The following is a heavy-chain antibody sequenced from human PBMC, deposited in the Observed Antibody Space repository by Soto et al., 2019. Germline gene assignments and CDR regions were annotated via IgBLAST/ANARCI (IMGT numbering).Heavy chain of an antibody. CDR1: GFTFSSYA. D-gene: IGHD3-10*01. CDR2: ISGSGGST. V-gene: IGHV3-23*01. CDR3: ATSGFGEIRFFAY. Sequence: EVQLLESGGGLVQPGGSLRLSCAASGFTFSSYAMSWVRQAPGKGLEWVSAISGSGGSTYYADSVKGRFTISRDNSKNRVYLKMNSLRAEDTAVDYCATSGFGEIRFFAYWGQGTLVTVS. J-gene: IGHJ4*02.